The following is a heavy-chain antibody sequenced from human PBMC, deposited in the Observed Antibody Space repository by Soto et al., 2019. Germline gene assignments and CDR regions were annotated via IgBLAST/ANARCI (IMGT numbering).Heavy chain of an antibody. J-gene: IGHJ4*02. CDR3: ARDLGGATAML. Sequence: PSETLSLTCTISGGSISSYYWNWIRQPPGKGLEWIGYIFYTGSTNYNPSLKSRVTISVDTSKNQFSLRLNSVTAADTAFYYCARDLGGATAMLWGPGTLVTVSP. V-gene: IGHV4-59*01. D-gene: IGHD5-18*01. CDR1: GGSISSYY. CDR2: IFYTGST.